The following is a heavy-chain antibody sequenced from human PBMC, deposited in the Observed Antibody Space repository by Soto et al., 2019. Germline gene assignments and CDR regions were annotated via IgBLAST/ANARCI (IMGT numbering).Heavy chain of an antibody. Sequence: QVQLQQSGPGLVKPSQTLSLTCAISGDSVSSNNAVWNWIRQSPSRGFEWLGRTFYRSKWHNDYAASVKSRITISPDTSKNQFSLQLNSVTPEDTAVYYCARENTMVRGVINPLDFWGQGTLVTVSS. J-gene: IGHJ4*02. CDR1: GDSVSSNNAV. CDR2: TFYRSKWHN. D-gene: IGHD3-10*01. V-gene: IGHV6-1*01. CDR3: ARENTMVRGVINPLDF.